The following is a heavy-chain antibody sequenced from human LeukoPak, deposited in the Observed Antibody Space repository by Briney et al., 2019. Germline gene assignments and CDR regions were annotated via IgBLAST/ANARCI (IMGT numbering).Heavy chain of an antibody. CDR3: ARGFRSVTTWGYFDY. V-gene: IGHV3-66*01. Sequence: GGSLRLSCAASGFTVSTNYKSWVRQAPGKGLEWVSLIYSGGGTYYSDSVKGRFTISRDNSRNTLYLQMNSLRVDDPAVYYCARGFRSVTTWGYFDYWGQGALVTVSS. D-gene: IGHD4-17*01. CDR2: IYSGGGT. CDR1: GFTVSTNY. J-gene: IGHJ4*02.